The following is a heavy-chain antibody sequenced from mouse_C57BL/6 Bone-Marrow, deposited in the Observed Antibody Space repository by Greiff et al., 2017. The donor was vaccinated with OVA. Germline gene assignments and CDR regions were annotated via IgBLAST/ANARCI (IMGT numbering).Heavy chain of an antibody. D-gene: IGHD1-1*01. CDR2: IYPGSGST. Sequence: VQLQQPGAELVKPGASVKMSCKASGYTFTSYWITWVKQRPGQGLEWIGDIYPGSGSTNYNEKFKSKATLTVETSSSTAYMQLSSLTAEDSAVYYCAREGYYGSSPAWFAYWGQGTLVTVSA. CDR3: AREGYYGSSPAWFAY. J-gene: IGHJ3*01. V-gene: IGHV1-55*01. CDR1: GYTFTSYW.